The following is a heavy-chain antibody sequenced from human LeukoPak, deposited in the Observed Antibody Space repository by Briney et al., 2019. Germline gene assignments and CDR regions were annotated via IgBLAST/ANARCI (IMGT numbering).Heavy chain of an antibody. CDR1: GGSISSSYW. Sequence: SEILSPTCAVSGGSISSSYWWTWVRQPPGKGLEWIGEIYLSGSTNFNPSLKSRVTISVDKSKNQFSLKLSSVTAADTAVYYCATSVNYSLVNWGQGTLVTVSS. J-gene: IGHJ4*02. V-gene: IGHV4-4*02. D-gene: IGHD6-13*01. CDR2: IYLSGST. CDR3: ATSVNYSLVN.